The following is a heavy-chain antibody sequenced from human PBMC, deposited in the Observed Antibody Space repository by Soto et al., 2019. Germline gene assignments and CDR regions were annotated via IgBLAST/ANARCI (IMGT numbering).Heavy chain of an antibody. D-gene: IGHD3-9*01. CDR2: ISSSSSTI. J-gene: IGHJ4*02. CDR1: GFTFSSYS. CDR3: ARDSPPYYDILTGYYKVPPYFDY. V-gene: IGHV3-48*02. Sequence: GGSLRLSCAASGFTFSSYSMNWVRQAPGKGLEWVSYISSSSSTIYYADSVKGRFTISRDNAKNSLYLQMNSLRDEDTAVYYCARDSPPYYDILTGYYKVPPYFDYWGQGTLVTVSS.